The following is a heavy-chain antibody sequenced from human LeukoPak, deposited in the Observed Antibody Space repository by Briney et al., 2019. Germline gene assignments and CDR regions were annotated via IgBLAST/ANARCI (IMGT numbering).Heavy chain of an antibody. CDR2: ISSSSSYI. CDR3: AREYDFWSGYYRFYAFDI. CDR1: GFTFSSYS. D-gene: IGHD3-3*01. Sequence: GGSLRLSCAASGFTFSSYSMNWVRQAPGKGLEWVSSISSSSSYIYSADSVKGRFTISRDNAKNSLYLQMNSLRAEDTAVYYCAREYDFWSGYYRFYAFDIWGQGTMVTVSS. J-gene: IGHJ3*02. V-gene: IGHV3-21*01.